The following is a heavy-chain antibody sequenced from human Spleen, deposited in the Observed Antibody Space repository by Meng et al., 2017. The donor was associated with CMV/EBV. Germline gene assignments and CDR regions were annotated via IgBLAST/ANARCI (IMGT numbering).Heavy chain of an antibody. V-gene: IGHV3-30-3*01. Sequence: GGSLRLSCAASGFTFSSYAMHWVRQAPGKGLEWVAVISYDGSNKYYADSVKGRFTISRDNSKNTLYLQMNSLRAEDTAVYYCAKDGGTAMSHFDYWGQGTLVTVSS. CDR1: GFTFSSYA. D-gene: IGHD5-18*01. J-gene: IGHJ4*02. CDR3: AKDGGTAMSHFDY. CDR2: ISYDGSNK.